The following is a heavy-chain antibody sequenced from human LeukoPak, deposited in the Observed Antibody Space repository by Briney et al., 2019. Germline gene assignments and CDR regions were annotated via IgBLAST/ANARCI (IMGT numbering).Heavy chain of an antibody. V-gene: IGHV4-59*01. CDR3: ARGGDFWSGYGYYYYGMDV. Sequence: PSETLSLTCTVSGGSISSNYWSWIRQPPGKGLEWIGYIYYSGSTNYNPSLKSRVTISVDTSKNQFSLKLSSVTAADTAVYYCARGGDFWSGYGYYYYGMDVWGQGTTVTVSS. J-gene: IGHJ6*02. D-gene: IGHD3-3*01. CDR1: GGSISSNY. CDR2: IYYSGST.